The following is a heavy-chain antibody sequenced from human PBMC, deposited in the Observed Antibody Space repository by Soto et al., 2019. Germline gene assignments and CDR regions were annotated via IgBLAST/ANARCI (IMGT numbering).Heavy chain of an antibody. CDR3: ARWNYLDY. CDR1: GFSFSSYA. Sequence: EVQLLESGGGLVQPGGSLRLSCAASGFSFSSYAMSWVRQAPGKGLEWVSTISGSDGKTFYADYVKGRFSISRDTSDNTLYLQMNSLRADDTAIYYCARWNYLDYWGQGARVTVSS. J-gene: IGHJ4*02. V-gene: IGHV3-23*01. D-gene: IGHD2-15*01. CDR2: ISGSDGKT.